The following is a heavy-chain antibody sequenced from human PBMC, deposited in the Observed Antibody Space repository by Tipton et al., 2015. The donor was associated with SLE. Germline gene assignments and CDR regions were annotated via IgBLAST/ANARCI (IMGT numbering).Heavy chain of an antibody. D-gene: IGHD3-3*01. V-gene: IGHV3-21*01. Sequence: GSLRLSCAASGFTFSSYSMNWVRQAPGKGLEWVSSISSSSSYIYYADSVKGRFTISRDNAKNSLYLQMNSLRAEDTAVYYCARDQARGLEWLGSGQIDYWGQGTLVTVSS. J-gene: IGHJ4*02. CDR1: GFTFSSYS. CDR2: ISSSSSYI. CDR3: ARDQARGLEWLGSGQIDY.